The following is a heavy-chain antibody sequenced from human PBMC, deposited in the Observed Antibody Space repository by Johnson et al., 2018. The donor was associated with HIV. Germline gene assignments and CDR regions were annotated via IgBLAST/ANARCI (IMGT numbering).Heavy chain of an antibody. CDR1: GFTFHDYG. Sequence: EVQLLESGGRVVRPGGSLRLSCAASGFTFHDYGMTWVRQAPGKGLEWVSGINWSGSSTDYADSVKGRFTISRDHAKSSLYLQMNSLRAEGTALYYCARPAYSGTWTDAFDIWDQGTMVTVSS. CDR2: INWSGSST. CDR3: ARPAYSGTWTDAFDI. D-gene: IGHD1-26*01. V-gene: IGHV3-20*04. J-gene: IGHJ3*02.